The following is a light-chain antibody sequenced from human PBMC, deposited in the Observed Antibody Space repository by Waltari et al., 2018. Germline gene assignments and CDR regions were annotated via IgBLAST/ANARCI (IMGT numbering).Light chain of an antibody. CDR1: QYINKY. CDR2: DAS. V-gene: IGKV3-20*01. Sequence: EIMFTQSPGTLSLSHGERPTLSCRASQYINKYLAWYQHKPGQAPRLLIYDASSRATGIPYRFSDSGSGTDVSLTISRLEPEDFAVYYCQKYGSLPATFGQGTKVEIK. CDR3: QKYGSLPAT. J-gene: IGKJ1*01.